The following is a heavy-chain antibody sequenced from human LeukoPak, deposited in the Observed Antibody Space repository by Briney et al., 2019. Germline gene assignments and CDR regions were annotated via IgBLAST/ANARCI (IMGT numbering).Heavy chain of an antibody. CDR3: ARDLVAGRFDY. CDR2: IWYDGSNK. J-gene: IGHJ4*02. D-gene: IGHD6-19*01. Sequence: PGGSLRLSCAASGFTFSSDGMHWVRQAPGKGLEWVAVIWYDGSNKYYADSVKGRFTISRDNSKNTLYLQMNSLRAEDTAVYYCARDLVAGRFDYWGQGTLVTVSS. CDR1: GFTFSSDG. V-gene: IGHV3-33*01.